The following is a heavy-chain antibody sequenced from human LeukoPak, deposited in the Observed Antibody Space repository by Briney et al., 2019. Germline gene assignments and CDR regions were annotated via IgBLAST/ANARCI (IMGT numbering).Heavy chain of an antibody. D-gene: IGHD2-15*01. CDR3: ARLGIVVVVAATTIIGNWFDP. CDR2: IYYSGS. CDR1: GGSIGTYY. Sequence: SETLSLTCTVSGGSIGTYYWSWIRQPPGKGLEWIGCIYYSGSNYNPSLKSRVTMSVDTSKNQFSLELRSVTAADTAVYYCARLGIVVVVAATTIIGNWFDPRGQGTLVTVSS. J-gene: IGHJ5*01. V-gene: IGHV4-59*08.